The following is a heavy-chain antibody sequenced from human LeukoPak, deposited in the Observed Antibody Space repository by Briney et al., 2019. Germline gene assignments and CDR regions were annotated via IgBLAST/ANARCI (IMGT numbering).Heavy chain of an antibody. J-gene: IGHJ4*02. V-gene: IGHV1-18*01. D-gene: IGHD1-26*01. Sequence: ASVKVSCKASGYTFTSYGISWVRQAPGQGLEWMGWISAYNGNTNYAQKLQGRVTMTTDTSTSTAYMELRSLRSDDTAVYYCARDGYQYSESHYFDYWGQGTPVTVSS. CDR2: ISAYNGNT. CDR1: GYTFTSYG. CDR3: ARDGYQYSESHYFDY.